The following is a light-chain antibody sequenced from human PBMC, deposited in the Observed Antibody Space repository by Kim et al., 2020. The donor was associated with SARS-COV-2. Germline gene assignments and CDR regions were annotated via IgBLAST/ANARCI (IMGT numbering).Light chain of an antibody. CDR3: HSYDNKLTGFV. CDR1: SSNIGACLA. Sequence: RVPPSCTVASSNIGACLAIHWYQHLPGTDPKLLIYGNDNRPSGVPERFSGSKSGTSDSLDITGLQAQDEADYYCHSYDNKLTGFVFGTGTKVTVL. CDR2: GND. V-gene: IGLV1-40*01. J-gene: IGLJ1*01.